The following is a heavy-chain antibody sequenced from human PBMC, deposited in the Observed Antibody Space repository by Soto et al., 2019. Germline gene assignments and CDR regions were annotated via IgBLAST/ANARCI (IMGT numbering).Heavy chain of an antibody. CDR2: IYYSGNIYYSGNT. CDR1: GGSISNYY. J-gene: IGHJ6*02. Sequence: PSETLSLTCTVSGGSISNYYWNWIRQPPGKGLEWVGYIYYSGNIYYSGNTNYNPSLKSRVTISVDTSKNHLSLKLTSVTAADTAVYFCARDGRLMHRGFSYYNGMDVWGRGTTVTVSS. D-gene: IGHD3-10*01. CDR3: ARDGRLMHRGFSYYNGMDV. V-gene: IGHV4-59*01.